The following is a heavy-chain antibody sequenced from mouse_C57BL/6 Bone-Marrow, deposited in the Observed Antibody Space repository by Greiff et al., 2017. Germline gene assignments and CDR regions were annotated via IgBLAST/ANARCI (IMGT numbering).Heavy chain of an antibody. CDR3: GRENNPWYSDV. D-gene: IGHD1-3*01. CDR2: INPYNGGT. Sequence: QLQQSGPELVKPGASVKIPCKASGYTFTDYNMDWVKPSHGKRLEWIGDINPYNGGTIYNQKFKGKATLTVDKSSSPDWMGLRGLTYEDTAVYCCGRENNPWYSDVWGTGRTVTSS. J-gene: IGHJ1*03. CDR1: GYTFTDYN. V-gene: IGHV1-18*01.